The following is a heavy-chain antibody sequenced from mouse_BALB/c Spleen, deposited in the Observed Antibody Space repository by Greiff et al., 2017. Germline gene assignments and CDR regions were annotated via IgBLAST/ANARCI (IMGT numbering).Heavy chain of an antibody. CDR2: IDPETGGT. CDR1: GYTFTDYE. V-gene: IGHV1-15*01. Sequence: VQLQESGAELVRPGASVTLSCKASGYTFTDYEMHWVKQTPVHGLEWIGAIDPETGGTAYNQKFKGKATLTADKSSSTAYMELRSLTSEDSAVYYCAAYDGSSYGFAYWGQGTLVTVSA. CDR3: AAYDGSSYGFAY. D-gene: IGHD1-1*01. J-gene: IGHJ3*01.